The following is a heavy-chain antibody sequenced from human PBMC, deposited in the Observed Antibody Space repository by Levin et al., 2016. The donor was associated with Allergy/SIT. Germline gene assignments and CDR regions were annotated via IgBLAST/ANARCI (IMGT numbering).Heavy chain of an antibody. CDR2: IYYRGST. J-gene: IGHJ4*02. V-gene: IGHV4-59*11. Sequence: SETLSLTCTVSGGSLTSHYWSWIRQPPGKGLEWMGYIYYRGSTDYNPSLKSRVTMAVDTSKKQFSLKLTSVTAADTAVYFCARDGRGSGYDLWGFDYWGQGVLITVSS. CDR3: ARDGRGSGYDLWGFDY. D-gene: IGHD5-12*01. CDR1: GGSLTSHY.